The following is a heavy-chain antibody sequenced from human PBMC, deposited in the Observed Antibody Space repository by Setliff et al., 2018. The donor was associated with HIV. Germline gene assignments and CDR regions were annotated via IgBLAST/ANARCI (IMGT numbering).Heavy chain of an antibody. CDR3: ARDNLYYNTWNASPVYGLDV. J-gene: IGHJ6*02. CDR1: GFTFNKYY. D-gene: IGHD3-3*01. CDR2: VSPDGTEA. Sequence: PGGSLRLSCAASGFTFNKYYMSWVRRAPGKGLEWVASVSPDGTEASSVGSMRGRFTVSRDNAKNSLSLQMDGLRAEDTAVYFCARDNLYYNTWNASPVYGLDVWGQGTTVTVSS. V-gene: IGHV3-7*01.